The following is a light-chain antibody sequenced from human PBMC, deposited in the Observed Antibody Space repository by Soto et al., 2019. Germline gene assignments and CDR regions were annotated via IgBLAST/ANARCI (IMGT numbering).Light chain of an antibody. J-gene: IGLJ2*01. CDR2: DVT. Sequence: QSVLTQPASVSGSPGQSITISCTGTSSDVGGYNYVSWYQQYPGKAPKLMIYDVTNRPSGVSNRVSGSKSGNTAYLTISGLQAEDEADYYCSSCASSSPWVFGGGTQLTV. CDR3: SSCASSSPWV. CDR1: SSDVGGYNY. V-gene: IGLV2-14*01.